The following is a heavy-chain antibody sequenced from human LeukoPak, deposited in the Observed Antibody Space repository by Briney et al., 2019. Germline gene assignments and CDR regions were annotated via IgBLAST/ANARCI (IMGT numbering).Heavy chain of an antibody. D-gene: IGHD2/OR15-2a*01. CDR3: ARDPSVLHAFDI. CDR1: GFTFSSYS. Sequence: GGSLRLSCAAYGFTFSSYSMNWVRQAPGQGLEWVSYISSSSSTIYYADSVKGRFTISRDNAKNSLYLQMNSLRAEDTAVYYCARDPSVLHAFDIWGQGTMVTVSS. CDR2: ISSSSSTI. V-gene: IGHV3-48*04. J-gene: IGHJ3*02.